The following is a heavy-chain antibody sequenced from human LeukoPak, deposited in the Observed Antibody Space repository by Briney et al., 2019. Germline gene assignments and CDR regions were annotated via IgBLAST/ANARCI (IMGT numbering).Heavy chain of an antibody. CDR3: AKVSTDFWSGYCRFDY. Sequence: PGGSLRLSCAASGFTFSSYAMSWVRQAPGKGLEWVSAISGSGGSTYYADSVKGRFTISRDNSKNTLYLQMNSLRAEDTAVYYCAKVSTDFWSGYCRFDYWGQGTLVTVSS. D-gene: IGHD3-3*01. CDR2: ISGSGGST. V-gene: IGHV3-23*01. CDR1: GFTFSSYA. J-gene: IGHJ4*02.